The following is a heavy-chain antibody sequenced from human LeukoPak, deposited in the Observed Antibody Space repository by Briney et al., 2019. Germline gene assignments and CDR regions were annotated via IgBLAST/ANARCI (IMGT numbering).Heavy chain of an antibody. J-gene: IGHJ4*02. CDR1: GFTFGDYS. CDR2: IRSKAYGGTT. V-gene: IGHV3-49*04. Sequence: GGSLRLSCTASGFTFGDYSMSWVRQAPGKGLEWVGFIRSKAYGGTTECAATVKGRFTISRDDSKSIAYLQMNSLKAEDTAVYYCTRETYSYASGSYSVYWGQGTLVTVSS. D-gene: IGHD3-10*01. CDR3: TRETYSYASGSYSVY.